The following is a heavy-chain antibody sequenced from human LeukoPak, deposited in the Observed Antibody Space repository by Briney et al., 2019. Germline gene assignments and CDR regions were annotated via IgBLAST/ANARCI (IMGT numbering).Heavy chain of an antibody. CDR1: GGSISSYY. J-gene: IGHJ5*02. Sequence: SETLSLTCTVSGGSISSYYWSWIRQPPGKGLEWIGYIYYSGSTNYNPSLKSRVTISVDTSKNQFSLKLSSVTAADTAVYYCARHIVVVPETWFDPWGQGILVTVSS. CDR3: ARHIVVVPETWFDP. V-gene: IGHV4-59*01. D-gene: IGHD2-15*01. CDR2: IYYSGST.